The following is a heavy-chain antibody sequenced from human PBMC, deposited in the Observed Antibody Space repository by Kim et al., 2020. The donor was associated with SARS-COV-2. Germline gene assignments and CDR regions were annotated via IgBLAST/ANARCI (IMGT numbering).Heavy chain of an antibody. D-gene: IGHD5-12*01. CDR2: ISYDGSNT. J-gene: IGHJ4*02. Sequence: GGSLRLSCAASGFTFSSYAMHWVRQAPGKGLEWVAVISYDGSNTYYADSVKGRFTISRDNSKNTLYLQMNSLRAEDTAVYYCARGMKWLRYRFDYWGPGTLVTVSS. CDR3: ARGMKWLRYRFDY. V-gene: IGHV3-30-3*01. CDR1: GFTFSSYA.